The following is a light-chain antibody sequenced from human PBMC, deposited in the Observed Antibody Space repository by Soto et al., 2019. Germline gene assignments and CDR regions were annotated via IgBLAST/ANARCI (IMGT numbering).Light chain of an antibody. CDR2: EVT. Sequence: QSVLTQPPSASWSPGQSVTISCTGTSSDVGSYNYVSWYQQHPGKVPKLLIYEVTKRPSGVPDRFSGSKSDNTASLTVSGLQAEDEADYYCSSYAGSNKLVFGGGTKLTVL. V-gene: IGLV2-8*01. CDR3: SSYAGSNKLV. J-gene: IGLJ3*02. CDR1: SSDVGSYNY.